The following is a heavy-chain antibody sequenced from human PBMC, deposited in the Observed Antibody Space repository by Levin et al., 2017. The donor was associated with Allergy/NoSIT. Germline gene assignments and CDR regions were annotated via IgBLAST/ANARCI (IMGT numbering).Heavy chain of an antibody. CDR3: ARDFHERYYNWFDP. CDR2: ISSSSSYT. D-gene: IGHD3-9*01. V-gene: IGHV3-11*05. J-gene: IGHJ5*02. CDR1: GFTFSDYY. Sequence: GGSLRLSCAASGFTFSDYYMSWIRQAPGKGLEWVSYISSSSSYTNYADSVKGRFTISRDNAKNSLYLQMNSLRAEDTAVYYCARDFHERYYNWFDPWGQGTLVTVSS.